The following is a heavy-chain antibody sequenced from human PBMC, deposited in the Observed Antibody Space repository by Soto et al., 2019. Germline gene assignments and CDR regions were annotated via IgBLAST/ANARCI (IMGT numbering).Heavy chain of an antibody. J-gene: IGHJ3*02. CDR3: ASAYVYDATKNDGFDI. CDR2: IYDHGDT. V-gene: IGHV4-31*02. D-gene: IGHD3-10*02. Sequence: WTWLRQHPGRGLEWIGYIYDHGDTHYNPSLKSRVTISADTSKNQFSLRLRSVTAAASAVYYCASAYVYDATKNDGFDIWGQGTLVTVSS.